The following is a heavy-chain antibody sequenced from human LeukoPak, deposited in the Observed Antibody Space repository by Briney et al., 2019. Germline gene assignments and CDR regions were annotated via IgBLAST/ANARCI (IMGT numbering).Heavy chain of an antibody. Sequence: GGSLRLSCAASGFTFISYSMHWVRQPPGKGLEWVAVTSYDGSIKSYADSVKGRFTISRDNSKNTLYLQMDSLRIEDTAVYYCARAPYSTHFDYWGQGTLVTVSS. CDR1: GFTFISYS. D-gene: IGHD2-2*01. J-gene: IGHJ4*02. CDR3: ARAPYSTHFDY. CDR2: TSYDGSIK. V-gene: IGHV3-30-3*01.